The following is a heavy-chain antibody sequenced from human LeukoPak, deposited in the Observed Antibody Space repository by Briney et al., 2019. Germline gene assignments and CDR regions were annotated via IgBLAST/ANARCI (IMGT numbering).Heavy chain of an antibody. D-gene: IGHD3-10*01. CDR2: FNHSGST. Sequence: SETLVLTCAGEGGSFSGYYWSWIRQHPGKGLEWIGEFNHSGSTNYNPSLKGRVTISVDTSKNQFSLKLSSVTAADTAVYYCARVRGGSGTRGYYYGMDVWGKGTTVTVSS. CDR3: ARVRGGSGTRGYYYGMDV. J-gene: IGHJ6*04. CDR1: GGSFSGYY. V-gene: IGHV4-34*01.